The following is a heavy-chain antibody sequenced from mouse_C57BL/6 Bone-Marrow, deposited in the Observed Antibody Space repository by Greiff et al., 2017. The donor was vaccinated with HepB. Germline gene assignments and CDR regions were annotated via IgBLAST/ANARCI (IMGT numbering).Heavy chain of an antibody. CDR1: GYTFTDYE. V-gene: IGHV1-15*01. Sequence: VKLVESGAELVRPGASVTLSCKASGYTFTDYEMHWVKQTPVHGLEWIGAIDPETGGTAYNQKFKGKAILTADKSSSTAYMDLRSLTSEDSAVYYCTRRDLLWDYWGQGTTLTVSS. D-gene: IGHD2-1*01. J-gene: IGHJ2*01. CDR2: IDPETGGT. CDR3: TRRDLLWDY.